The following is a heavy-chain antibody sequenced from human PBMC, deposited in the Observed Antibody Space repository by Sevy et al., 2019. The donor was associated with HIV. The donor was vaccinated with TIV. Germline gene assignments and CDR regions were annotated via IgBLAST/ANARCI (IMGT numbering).Heavy chain of an antibody. V-gene: IGHV1-18*01. J-gene: IGHJ4*02. CDR1: GYSFTTYR. D-gene: IGHD2-15*01. CDR3: ARAYCSGGSCYSLAY. CDR2: ISPHNGDT. Sequence: ASVKVSCKASGYSFTTYRITWLRQAPGQGLEWMGWISPHNGDTNYVQNLQGRVTMITDTSKSTAYMELRSLRSDDTAVYYCARAYCSGGSCYSLAYWGQGTRVTVSS.